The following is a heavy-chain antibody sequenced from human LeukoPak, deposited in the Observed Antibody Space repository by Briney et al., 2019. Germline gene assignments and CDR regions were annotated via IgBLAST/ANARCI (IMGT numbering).Heavy chain of an antibody. V-gene: IGHV4-61*01. CDR1: GGSVSSGSYY. CDR3: ATLEMATQYAFDI. Sequence: SETLSLTCTVSGGSVSSGSYYWSWIRQPPGKGLEWIGYIYYSGSTNYNPSLKSRVTISVDTSKNQFSLKLSSVTAADTAVYYCATLEMATQYAFDIWGQGTMVTVSS. CDR2: IYYSGST. J-gene: IGHJ3*02. D-gene: IGHD5-24*01.